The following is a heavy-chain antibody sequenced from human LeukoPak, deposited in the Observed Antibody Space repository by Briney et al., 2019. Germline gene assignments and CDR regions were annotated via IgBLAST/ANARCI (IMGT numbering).Heavy chain of an antibody. CDR1: GYTFTGYY. Sequence: ASVKVSCKASGYTFTGYYMDWVRQAPGQGLEWLGRINPNTGGTNFAQSFQGRVTMTRDASITTAYMELSRLRSDDTAVYYCARVGDGLNDAFDIWGQWTMVTVSS. D-gene: IGHD5-24*01. J-gene: IGHJ3*02. V-gene: IGHV1-2*06. CDR3: ARVGDGLNDAFDI. CDR2: INPNTGGT.